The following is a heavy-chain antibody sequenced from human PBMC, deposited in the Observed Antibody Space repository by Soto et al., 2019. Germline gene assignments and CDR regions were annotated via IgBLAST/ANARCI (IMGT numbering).Heavy chain of an antibody. V-gene: IGHV3-7*05. CDR3: ARDQTYSSSWYEGFYYYYYGMDV. J-gene: IGHJ6*02. CDR2: IKQDGSEK. CDR1: GFTFSSYW. D-gene: IGHD6-13*01. Sequence: GGSLRLSCAASGFTFSSYWMSWVRQAPGKGLEWVANIKQDGSEKYYVDSVKGRFTISRDNAKNSLYLQMNSLRAEDTAVYYCARDQTYSSSWYEGFYYYYYGMDVWGQGTTVNVSS.